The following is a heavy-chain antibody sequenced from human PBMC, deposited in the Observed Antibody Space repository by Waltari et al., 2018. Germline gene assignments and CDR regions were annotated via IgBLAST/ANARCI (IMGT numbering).Heavy chain of an antibody. D-gene: IGHD3-10*01. Sequence: AEVKKPGQSLKISCRGSGYSFTSYWIGWVRQMPGKGLEWMGIIYPGDSDPYYSPSFEGQVTMSVDKSITTAYLQWNSLKASDTAIYYCARGRRRAHFDFWGQGTLVSVSS. J-gene: IGHJ4*02. CDR1: GYSFTSYW. CDR2: IYPGDSDP. V-gene: IGHV5-51*01. CDR3: ARGRRRAHFDF.